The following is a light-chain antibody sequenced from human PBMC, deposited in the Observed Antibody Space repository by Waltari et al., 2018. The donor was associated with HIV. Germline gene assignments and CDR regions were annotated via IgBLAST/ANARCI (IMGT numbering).Light chain of an antibody. CDR3: MQTRQFPHT. CDR1: QTLVQRDVHTY. V-gene: IGKV2-24*01. Sequence: EIVMPQTLLSLPVNLGQPASISCRSGQTLVQRDVHTYLSWLQQRPGQPPRVLIYKISNRFSGVPDRFSGSGAGTYFTLKISRVEAEDVGVYYCMQTRQFPHTFGQGTKLEI. J-gene: IGKJ2*01. CDR2: KIS.